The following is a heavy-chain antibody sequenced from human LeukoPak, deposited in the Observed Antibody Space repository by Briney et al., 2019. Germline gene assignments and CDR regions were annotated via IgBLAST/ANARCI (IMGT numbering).Heavy chain of an antibody. CDR3: ALYGSGELAQFDP. J-gene: IGHJ5*02. Sequence: SVKVSCKASGGTFSSYAISWVRQAPGQGLEWMGRIIPILGIANYAQKFQGRVTITADKSTSTAYMELSSLRSEDTAVHYCALYGSGELAQFDPWGQGTLVTVSS. V-gene: IGHV1-69*04. CDR1: GGTFSSYA. CDR2: IIPILGIA. D-gene: IGHD3-10*01.